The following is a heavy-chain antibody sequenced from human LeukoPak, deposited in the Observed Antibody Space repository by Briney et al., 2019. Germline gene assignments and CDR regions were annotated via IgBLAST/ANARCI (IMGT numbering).Heavy chain of an antibody. CDR1: GFTFSSYS. CDR3: ARSRPPWDQLPHDAFDI. Sequence: GGSLRLSCAASGFTFSSYSMNWVRQAPGKGLEWVSSISSSSSYIYYADSVKGRFTISGDNAKNSLYLQMNSLRAEDTAVYYCARSRPPWDQLPHDAFDIWGQGTMVTVSS. CDR2: ISSSSSYI. D-gene: IGHD2-2*01. V-gene: IGHV3-21*01. J-gene: IGHJ3*02.